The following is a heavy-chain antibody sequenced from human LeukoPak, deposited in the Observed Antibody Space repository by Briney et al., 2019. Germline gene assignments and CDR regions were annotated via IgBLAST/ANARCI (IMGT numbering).Heavy chain of an antibody. V-gene: IGHV1-69*13. CDR3: ARGYGDYVFYFDY. J-gene: IGHJ4*02. D-gene: IGHD4-17*01. CDR1: GYTFAAYY. CDR2: IIPIFGTA. Sequence: GASVKVSCKASGYTFAAYYMHWVRQAPGQGLEWMGGIIPIFGTANYAQKFQGRVTITADESTSTAYMELSSLRSEDTAVYYCARGYGDYVFYFDYWGQGTLVTVSS.